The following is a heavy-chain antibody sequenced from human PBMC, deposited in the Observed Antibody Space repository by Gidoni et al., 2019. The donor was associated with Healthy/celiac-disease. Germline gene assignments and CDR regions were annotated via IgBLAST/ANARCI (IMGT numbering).Heavy chain of an antibody. D-gene: IGHD2-21*02. CDR2: IWYDGSNK. J-gene: IGHJ4*02. Sequence: QVQLVESGGGVVQPGRSLRLSFAASGFTFSSYGMHWVRQAPGKGLEWVAVIWYDGSNKYYADSVKGRFTISRDNSKNTLYLQMNSLRAEDTAVYYCASEGSCGGDCYPDYWGQGTLVTVSS. CDR1: GFTFSSYG. CDR3: ASEGSCGGDCYPDY. V-gene: IGHV3-33*01.